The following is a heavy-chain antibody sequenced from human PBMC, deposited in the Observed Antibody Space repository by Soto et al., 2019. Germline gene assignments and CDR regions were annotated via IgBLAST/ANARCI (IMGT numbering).Heavy chain of an antibody. CDR1: GYTFTGYY. D-gene: IGHD3-22*01. J-gene: IGHJ4*02. CDR2: INPNSGGT. CDR3: ARSATMSDSSGYYIDY. Sequence: WASVKVSCKASGYTFTGYYMHWVRQAPGQGLEWMGWINPNSGGTNYAQKFQGRITMTRDTSISTAYMELSRLRSDDTAVYYCARSATMSDSSGYYIDYWGQGTLVTVSS. V-gene: IGHV1-2*02.